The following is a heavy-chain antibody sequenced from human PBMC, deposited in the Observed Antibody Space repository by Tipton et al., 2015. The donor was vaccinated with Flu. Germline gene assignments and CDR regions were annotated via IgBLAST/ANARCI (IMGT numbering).Heavy chain of an antibody. CDR1: GGSFSGYY. V-gene: IGHV4-34*01. CDR2: INHSGST. J-gene: IGHJ4*02. CDR3: ARRPRSLYYYGSGTERYFDY. D-gene: IGHD3-10*01. Sequence: TLSLTCAVYGGSFSGYYWSWIRQPPGKGLEWIGEINHSGSTNYNPSLKSRVTISVDTSKNQFSLKLSSVTAADTAVYYCARRPRSLYYYGSGTERYFDYWGQGTLVTVSS.